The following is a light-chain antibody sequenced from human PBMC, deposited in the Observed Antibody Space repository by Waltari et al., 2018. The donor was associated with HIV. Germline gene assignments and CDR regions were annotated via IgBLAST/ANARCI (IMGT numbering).Light chain of an antibody. CDR1: SSNIGSHA. CDR2: SNN. CDR3: AAWDGSLNGRM. Sequence: QSVMTQPTSASGTPGQRVTLSRSGRSSNIGSHAVTWYQQLPGTAPKLLIYSNNQRPSGVPDRFSGSKSGTSASLAISGLQSEDEAYYYCAAWDGSLNGRMFGGGTKLTVL. J-gene: IGLJ3*02. V-gene: IGLV1-44*01.